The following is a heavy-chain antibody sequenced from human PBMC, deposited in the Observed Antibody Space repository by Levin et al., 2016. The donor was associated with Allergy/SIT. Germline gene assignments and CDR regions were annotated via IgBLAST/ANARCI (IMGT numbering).Heavy chain of an antibody. CDR3: ARDYTDSSGYHRDY. D-gene: IGHD3-22*01. Sequence: SVKVSCKASGGTFSSYAISWVRQAPGQGLEWMGRIIPILGIANYAQKFQGRVTITADKSTSTAYMELSSLRSEDTAVYYCARDYTDSSGYHRDYWGQGTLVTVSS. J-gene: IGHJ4*02. CDR2: IIPILGIA. V-gene: IGHV1-69*04. CDR1: GGTFSSYA.